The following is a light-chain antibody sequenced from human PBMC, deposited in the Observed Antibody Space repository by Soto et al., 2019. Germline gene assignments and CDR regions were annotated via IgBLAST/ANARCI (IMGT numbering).Light chain of an antibody. V-gene: IGKV3-20*01. Sequence: EIVLTQSPGTLSLSPGEGATLSCRASQIVSSGFLAWYQQTPGQAPRLLIYAASYRATGIPDRFSGSGSGTDFTLTISRLEPEDFAVYYCQQYGNSPQTFGQGTRVEIK. CDR3: QQYGNSPQT. J-gene: IGKJ1*01. CDR1: QIVSSGF. CDR2: AAS.